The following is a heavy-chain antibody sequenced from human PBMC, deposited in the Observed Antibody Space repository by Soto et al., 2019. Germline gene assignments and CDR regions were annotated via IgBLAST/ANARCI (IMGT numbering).Heavy chain of an antibody. D-gene: IGHD2-2*01. V-gene: IGHV3-7*03. CDR1: GFTFSDYW. Sequence: PGGSLRLSCEASGFTFSDYWMSWVRQAPGKGPEWVANIKFDGSEKQYVDSVRGRFTIPRDNSRNSLFLQVNSLRAGDTAVYYCVKDGGYCSSSTCYSPRNHYFDSWGQGTLVTVSS. CDR3: VKDGGYCSSSTCYSPRNHYFDS. CDR2: IKFDGSEK. J-gene: IGHJ4*02.